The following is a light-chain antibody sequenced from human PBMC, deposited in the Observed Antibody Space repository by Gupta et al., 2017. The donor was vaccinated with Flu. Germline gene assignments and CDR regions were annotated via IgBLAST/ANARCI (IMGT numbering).Light chain of an antibody. J-gene: IGLJ2*01. V-gene: IGLV1-44*01. CDR2: GGH. CDR1: ISNIGRHD. CDR3: ATWDDDLDGMI. Sequence: QSVLTQPPSTSGTPGQSVTISCSGHISNIGRHDVNWYLHLPGTAPKLLIYGGHLRPSGVPARFSGSKSGTSASLAISGLQSEDEGSYFCATWDDDLDGMIFGGGTNVTV.